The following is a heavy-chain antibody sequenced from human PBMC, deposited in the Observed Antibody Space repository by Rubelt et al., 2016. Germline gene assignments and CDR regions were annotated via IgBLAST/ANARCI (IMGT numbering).Heavy chain of an antibody. Sequence: GYTFTGYYMHWVRQAPGQGLEWMGWISAYNGNTNYAQKLQGRVTMTTDTSTSTVYMELSSLRFEDTAVYYCARDPCSGGSCYQPPYFYYGMDVLGQGTTVTVSS. CDR1: GYTFTGYY. CDR2: ISAYNGNT. CDR3: ARDPCSGGSCYQPPYFYYGMDV. V-gene: IGHV1-18*04. D-gene: IGHD2-15*01. J-gene: IGHJ6*02.